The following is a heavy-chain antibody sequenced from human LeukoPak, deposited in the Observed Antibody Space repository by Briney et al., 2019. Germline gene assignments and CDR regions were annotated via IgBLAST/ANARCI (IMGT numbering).Heavy chain of an antibody. CDR1: GFTFSSYA. Sequence: GGSLRLSCAASGFTFSSYAMSWVRQAPGKGLEWVSAISGSGGSTYYADSVKGRFTISRDNFKNTLYLQMNSLRAEDTAVYYCAKDRITMIVVVPSGAFDIWGQGTMVTVSS. CDR3: AKDRITMIVVVPSGAFDI. D-gene: IGHD3-22*01. CDR2: ISGSGGST. V-gene: IGHV3-23*01. J-gene: IGHJ3*02.